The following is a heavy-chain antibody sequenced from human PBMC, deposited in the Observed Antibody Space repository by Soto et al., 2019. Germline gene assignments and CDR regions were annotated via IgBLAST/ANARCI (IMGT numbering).Heavy chain of an antibody. CDR3: AKTPQGNDILTGYVGFFDY. CDR1: GFTFDDYA. CDR2: ISWNSGSI. D-gene: IGHD3-9*01. V-gene: IGHV3-9*01. J-gene: IGHJ4*02. Sequence: GGSLRLSCAASGFTFDDYAMHWVRQAPGKGLEWVSGISWNSGSIGYADSVKGRFTISRDNAKNSLYLQMNSLRAEDTALYYCAKTPQGNDILTGYVGFFDYWGQGTLVTVSS.